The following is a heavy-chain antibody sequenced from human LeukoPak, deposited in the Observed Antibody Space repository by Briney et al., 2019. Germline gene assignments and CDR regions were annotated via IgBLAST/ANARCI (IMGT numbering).Heavy chain of an antibody. CDR3: ARSIGATEATSFDY. J-gene: IGHJ4*02. D-gene: IGHD1-1*01. CDR1: GGSISSSSYY. V-gene: IGHV4-39*01. CDR2: IYYSGST. Sequence: SETLSLTCTVSGGSISSSSYYWGWIHQPPGKGLEWIGSIYYSGSTYYNPSLKSRVTISVDTSKNQFSPRLSSVTAADTALYYCARSIGATEATSFDYWGQGTLVSVSS.